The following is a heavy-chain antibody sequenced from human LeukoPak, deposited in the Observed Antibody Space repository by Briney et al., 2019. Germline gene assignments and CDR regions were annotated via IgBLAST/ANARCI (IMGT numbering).Heavy chain of an antibody. V-gene: IGHV3-21*06. Sequence: GGSLRLSCAASGFTFSSYGMSWVRQAPGKGLEWVSAIGGSGTNTYYVDSVKGRFIISRDNAKNSMYLQMNSLRAEDTAVYYCVRGGLYHYSGTSGDYWGQGTLVTVSS. J-gene: IGHJ4*02. D-gene: IGHD3-16*02. CDR2: IGGSGTNT. CDR3: VRGGLYHYSGTSGDY. CDR1: GFTFSSYG.